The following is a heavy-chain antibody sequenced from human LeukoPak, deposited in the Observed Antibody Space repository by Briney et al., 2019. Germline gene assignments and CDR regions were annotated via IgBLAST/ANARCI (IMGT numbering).Heavy chain of an antibody. CDR1: GGSISSGGYS. Sequence: SQTLSLTCAVSGGSISSGGYSWSWIRQPPGKGLEWIGYIYHSGSTYYNPSLKSRVTISVDRYKNQFSLKLSSVTAADTAVYYCARGSYSGYGYFDYWGQGTLVTVSS. CDR2: IYHSGST. CDR3: ARGSYSGYGYFDY. D-gene: IGHD5-12*01. V-gene: IGHV4-30-2*01. J-gene: IGHJ4*02.